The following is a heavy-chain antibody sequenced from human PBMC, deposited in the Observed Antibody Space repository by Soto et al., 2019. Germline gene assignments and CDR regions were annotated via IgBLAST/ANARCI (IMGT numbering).Heavy chain of an antibody. CDR2: IYYSGST. CDR3: ARGLRYFDWSNNWFDP. D-gene: IGHD3-9*01. V-gene: IGHV4-30-4*01. CDR1: GGSISSGDYY. Sequence: PSETLSLTCTVSGGSISSGDYYWSWIRQPPGKGLEWIGYIYYSGSTYYNPSLKSRVTISVDTSKNQFSLKLSSVTAADTAVYYCARGLRYFDWSNNWFDPWGQGTLVTVSS. J-gene: IGHJ5*02.